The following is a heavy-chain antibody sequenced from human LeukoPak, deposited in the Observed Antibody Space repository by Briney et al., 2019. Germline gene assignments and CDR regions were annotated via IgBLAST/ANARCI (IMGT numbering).Heavy chain of an antibody. D-gene: IGHD2-21*01. J-gene: IGHJ6*02. CDR3: ARHDCVTSSRVYFYGMDV. V-gene: IGHV4-59*08. CDR2: IYYSGRT. Sequence: PSETLSLTCTVSGDSISSYYWTWIRQPPGKGLEWIGYIYYSGRTYYNPSLKSRVTISVDTSKNQFSLKLSSVTAADTAVYYCARHDCVTSSRVYFYGMDVWGQGTTVTVSS. CDR1: GDSISSYY.